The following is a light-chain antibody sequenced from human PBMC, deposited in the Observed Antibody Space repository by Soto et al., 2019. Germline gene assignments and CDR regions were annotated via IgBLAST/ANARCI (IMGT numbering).Light chain of an antibody. CDR2: LCS. J-gene: IGKJ2*02. V-gene: IGKV2-28*01. CDR3: MQALHTPRT. CDR1: QTLLHSNGYNY. Sequence: DIVMTQSPLSLPVTPGEPASISCGSSQTLLHSNGYNYLDWYLQKPGQSPRLLIYLCSNRASGVPDRFSGRGSGTDFTLKISRVEAEDVGVYYCMQALHTPRTFGQGTKLEIK.